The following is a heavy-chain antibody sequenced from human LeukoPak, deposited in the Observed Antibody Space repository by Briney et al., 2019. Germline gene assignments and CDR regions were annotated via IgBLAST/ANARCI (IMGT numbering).Heavy chain of an antibody. CDR3: ARDPYYDFEYYYGMDV. J-gene: IGHJ6*02. V-gene: IGHV3-74*01. D-gene: IGHD3-3*01. Sequence: GGSLRLSCAASGFTFSAFWMHWVRQAPGKGLVWVSRINSDGSSTTYADSVKGRFTISRDNAKNTLYLQMNSLRAEDTAVYYCARDPYYDFEYYYGMDVWGQGTTVTVSS. CDR2: INSDGSST. CDR1: GFTFSAFW.